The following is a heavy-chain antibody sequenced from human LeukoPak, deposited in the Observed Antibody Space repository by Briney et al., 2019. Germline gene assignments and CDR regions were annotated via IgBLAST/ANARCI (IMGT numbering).Heavy chain of an antibody. Sequence: GASVKVSCKASGYTFTSYYMHWVRQAPGQGLEWMGIINPSGGSTSYAQKFQGRVTMTRDTSTSTVYMGLSSLRSEDTAVYYCARERRMTTVTIDYYYYYGMDVWGQGTTVTVSS. J-gene: IGHJ6*02. CDR1: GYTFTSYY. D-gene: IGHD4-17*01. V-gene: IGHV1-46*01. CDR2: INPSGGST. CDR3: ARERRMTTVTIDYYYYYGMDV.